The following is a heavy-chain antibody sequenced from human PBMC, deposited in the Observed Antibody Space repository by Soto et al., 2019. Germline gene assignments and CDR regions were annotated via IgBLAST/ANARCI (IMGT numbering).Heavy chain of an antibody. D-gene: IGHD5-18*01. Sequence: QVQLVQSGAEVKKPGSSVKVSCKASGGTFSSYTISWVRQAPGQGLEWMGRIIPILGIANYAQKFQGRVTITADNSTSTAYMELSSLRSEDTAVYYCASGGGYSYGLSAFDIWGQGTMVTVSS. V-gene: IGHV1-69*02. CDR2: IIPILGIA. CDR1: GGTFSSYT. J-gene: IGHJ3*02. CDR3: ASGGGYSYGLSAFDI.